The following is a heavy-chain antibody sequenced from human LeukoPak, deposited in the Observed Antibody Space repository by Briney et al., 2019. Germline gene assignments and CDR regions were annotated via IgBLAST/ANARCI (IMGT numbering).Heavy chain of an antibody. CDR2: ITSSSDYM. J-gene: IGHJ6*02. CDR1: GFTFSSYT. V-gene: IGHV3-21*01. D-gene: IGHD2-2*01. CDR3: ARDWGYCSSTSCFYYGMDV. Sequence: GGSLRLSCAASGFTFSSYTMNWVRQAPGKGLEWVSSITSSSDYMYYADSVKGRLTISRDNAKNSLYLQMNSLRAEDTAVYHCARDWGYCSSTSCFYYGMDVWGQGTTVTVSS.